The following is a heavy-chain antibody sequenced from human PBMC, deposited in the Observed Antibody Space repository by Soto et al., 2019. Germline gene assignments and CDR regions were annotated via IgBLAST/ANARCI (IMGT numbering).Heavy chain of an antibody. CDR3: ARDGSEWEVITFGGVILPDY. J-gene: IGHJ4*02. D-gene: IGHD3-16*02. CDR1: GYTFTSYG. V-gene: IGHV1-18*01. Sequence: GASVKVSCKASGYTFTSYGISWVRQAPGQGLEWMGWISAYNGNTNYAQKLQGRVTMTTDTSTSTAYMELRSLRSDDTAVYYCARDGSEWEVITFGGVILPDYWGQGTLVTVSS. CDR2: ISAYNGNT.